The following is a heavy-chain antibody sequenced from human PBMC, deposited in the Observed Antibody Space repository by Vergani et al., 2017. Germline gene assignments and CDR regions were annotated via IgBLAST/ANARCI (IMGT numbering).Heavy chain of an antibody. CDR1: GASISSGGYS. J-gene: IGHJ4*02. D-gene: IGHD2-21*02. CDR2: IYHSGST. V-gene: IGHV4-30-2*01. CDR3: ARGHTYCGGNCYYD. Sequence: QLQLQESGSGLVTPSQTLSLSCAVSGASISSGGYSWSWIRQPPGKGLEWIGYIYHSGSTYYNPSLKSRVTISVDRSKNQFSLKLSSVTAADTAVYYCARGHTYCGGNCYYDWGQGTLVTVSS.